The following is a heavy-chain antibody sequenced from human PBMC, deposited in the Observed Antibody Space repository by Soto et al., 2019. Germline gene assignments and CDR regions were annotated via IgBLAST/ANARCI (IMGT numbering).Heavy chain of an antibody. V-gene: IGHV3-21*01. CDR2: ISSSSSYI. J-gene: IGHJ4*02. Sequence: PGGSLRLSCAASGFTFSSYAMSWVRQAPGKGLEWVSSISSSSSYIYYADSVKGRFTISRDNAKNSLYLQMNSLRAEDTAVYYCARNVGSTSCPDYWGQGTLVTVSS. CDR3: ARNVGSTSCPDY. D-gene: IGHD2-2*01. CDR1: GFTFSSYA.